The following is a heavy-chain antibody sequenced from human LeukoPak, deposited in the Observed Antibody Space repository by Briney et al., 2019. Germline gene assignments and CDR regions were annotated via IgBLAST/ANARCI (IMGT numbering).Heavy chain of an antibody. D-gene: IGHD1-26*01. Sequence: GGSLRLSCAASGFTFSSYEMNWVRQAPGKGLEWVSYISSSGSTIYYADSVKGRFTISRDNAKNSLYLQMNSLRAEDTAVYYCARVGATDYYFDYWGQGTLVAVSS. V-gene: IGHV3-48*03. J-gene: IGHJ4*02. CDR3: ARVGATDYYFDY. CDR1: GFTFSSYE. CDR2: ISSSGSTI.